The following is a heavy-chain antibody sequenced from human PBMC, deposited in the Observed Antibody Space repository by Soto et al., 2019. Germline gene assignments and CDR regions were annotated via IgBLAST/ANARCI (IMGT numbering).Heavy chain of an antibody. V-gene: IGHV4-61*01. CDR2: IYYSGST. Sequence: SETLSLTCTVSGGSVSSGSYYWSWIRQPPGKGLEWIGYIYYSGSTNYNPSLKSRVTISVDTSKNQFSLKLSSVTAADTAVYYCAHSSGYYQNPNWFDPWGQGTLVTVSS. CDR3: AHSSGYYQNPNWFDP. D-gene: IGHD3-22*01. J-gene: IGHJ5*02. CDR1: GGSVSSGSYY.